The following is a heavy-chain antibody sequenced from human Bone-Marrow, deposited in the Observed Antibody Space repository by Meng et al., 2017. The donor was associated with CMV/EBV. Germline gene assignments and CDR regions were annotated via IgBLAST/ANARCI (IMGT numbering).Heavy chain of an antibody. D-gene: IGHD2-2*01. J-gene: IGHJ6*02. V-gene: IGHV4-38-2*01. CDR2: INDSGST. CDR1: GHSITRDYF. Sequence: SETLSLTCRVSGHSITRDYFWGWVRQPPGRGLEWIGINDSGSTYYNPSLKSRVAISVDTSGTQFSLTLSSVTAADTAIYYCVRHIIVVPARGYGVDVWGQGTTVTVSS. CDR3: VRHIIVVPARGYGVDV.